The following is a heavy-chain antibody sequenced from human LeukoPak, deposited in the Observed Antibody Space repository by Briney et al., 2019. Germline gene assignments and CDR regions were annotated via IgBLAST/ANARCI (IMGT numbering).Heavy chain of an antibody. CDR2: IYYSGST. J-gene: IGHJ1*01. D-gene: IGHD3-10*01. V-gene: IGHV4-39*07. CDR3: AREPPYYYGSGSYGKYFQH. CDR1: GGSISSSSYY. Sequence: SETLSLTCTVSGGSISSSSYYWGWIRQPPGKGLEWIGSIYYSGSTYYNPSLKSRVTISVDTSKNQFSLKLSSVTAADTAVYYCAREPPYYYGSGSYGKYFQHWGQGTLVTASS.